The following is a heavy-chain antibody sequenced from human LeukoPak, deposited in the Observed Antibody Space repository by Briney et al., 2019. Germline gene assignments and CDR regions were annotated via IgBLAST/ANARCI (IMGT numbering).Heavy chain of an antibody. CDR3: AKDMNSWRDGSGLGDYFDY. CDR1: GFTFSSYA. D-gene: IGHD6-19*01. CDR2: TSGSGRSI. V-gene: IGHV3-23*01. J-gene: IGHJ4*02. Sequence: GGSLRLSCAASGFTFSSYAMSWVRQASGKGLEWVSGTSGSGRSIHYADSVKGRFTISRDNSKNTLYLQMNSLRADDTAVYYCAKDMNSWRDGSGLGDYFDYWGQGTLVTVSS.